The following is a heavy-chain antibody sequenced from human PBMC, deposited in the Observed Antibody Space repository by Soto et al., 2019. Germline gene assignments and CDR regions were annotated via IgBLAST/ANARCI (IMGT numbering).Heavy chain of an antibody. V-gene: IGHV4-31*03. CDR3: AGAKLVPVYWGWFDP. Sequence: QVQLQESGPGLVNPSQTLSLTCTVSGASISSGDYYWSWIRQYPGMGLEWNGYIYYSGSGHNNPSLKSRVTTPVDTAKNEFTLKLSAVTAADTAVYYCAGAKLVPVYWGWFDPWGQGNLVTVSS. CDR2: IYYSGSG. J-gene: IGHJ5*02. D-gene: IGHD7-27*01. CDR1: GASISSGDYY.